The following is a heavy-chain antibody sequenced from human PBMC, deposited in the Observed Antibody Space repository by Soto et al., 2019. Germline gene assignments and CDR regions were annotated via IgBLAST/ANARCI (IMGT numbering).Heavy chain of an antibody. CDR1: GGTFSSYA. V-gene: IGHV1-69*12. CDR2: IIPIFGTA. D-gene: IGHD1-1*01. Sequence: QVQLVQSGAEVKKPGSSVKVSCKASGGTFSSYAISWVRQAPGQGLEWMGGIIPIFGTANYAQKFQGRVXIXAVXSTSTAYMELSSLRSEDTAVYYCAYTTGTTWRFDPWGQGTLVTVSS. J-gene: IGHJ5*02. CDR3: AYTTGTTWRFDP.